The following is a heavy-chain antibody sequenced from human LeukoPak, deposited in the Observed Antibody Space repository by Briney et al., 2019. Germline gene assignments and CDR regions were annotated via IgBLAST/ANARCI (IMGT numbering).Heavy chain of an antibody. Sequence: ASVKVSCKVSGYTLTELSMHWVRQAPGKGLYWMGGFDPEDVETIYAQKFQGRVTMTEDTSTDTDYMELSSLRFEDTAVYYCATAPLTYCTNGVCYYFQHWGQGTLVTVSS. V-gene: IGHV1-24*01. D-gene: IGHD2-8*01. CDR3: ATAPLTYCTNGVCYYFQH. J-gene: IGHJ1*01. CDR1: GYTLTELS. CDR2: FDPEDVET.